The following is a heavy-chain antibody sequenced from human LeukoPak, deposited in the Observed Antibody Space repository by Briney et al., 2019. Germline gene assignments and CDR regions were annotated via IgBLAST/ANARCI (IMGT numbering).Heavy chain of an antibody. Sequence: GGSLRLSCAASGFTFSSYWMSWVRQAPGKGLEWVANIKQDGSEKYYVDSVKGRFTISRDNAKNSLYLQMNSLRAEDTAVYYCARVGYCSSTSCSSYQHYYYYYMDVWGKGTTVTVSS. CDR1: GFTFSSYW. J-gene: IGHJ6*03. V-gene: IGHV3-7*01. CDR3: ARVGYCSSTSCSSYQHYYYYYMDV. D-gene: IGHD2-2*01. CDR2: IKQDGSEK.